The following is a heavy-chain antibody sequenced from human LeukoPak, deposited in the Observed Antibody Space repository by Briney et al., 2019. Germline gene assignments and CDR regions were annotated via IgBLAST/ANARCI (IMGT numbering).Heavy chain of an antibody. J-gene: IGHJ4*02. V-gene: IGHV3-23*01. Sequence: AGGSLRLSCAASGFTFSYFAMSWVRQAPGKGLEWVSAISGSGDTTYYADSVKGRFTISRDNSKNTLYLQMNSLRAEDTAVYYCAKDRRLRGTDYGDQNDYWGQGTLVTVSS. D-gene: IGHD4-17*01. CDR3: AKDRRLRGTDYGDQNDY. CDR2: ISGSGDTT. CDR1: GFTFSYFA.